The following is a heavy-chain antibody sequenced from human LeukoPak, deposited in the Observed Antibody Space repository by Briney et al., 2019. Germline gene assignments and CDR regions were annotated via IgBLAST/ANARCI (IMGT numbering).Heavy chain of an antibody. J-gene: IGHJ5*02. D-gene: IGHD3-10*01. CDR3: ARGLGVVVRGVDP. V-gene: IGHV4-61*01. CDR1: GGSVSSGLNK. Sequence: SETLSLTCTVSGGSVSSGLNKWSWIRQPPGKELEWIGDISYSGSASYNPSLRSRVTVSLDTSTNQFSLTLGSVTAADTAVYYCARGLGVVVRGVDPWGQGNLVTVSS. CDR2: ISYSGSA.